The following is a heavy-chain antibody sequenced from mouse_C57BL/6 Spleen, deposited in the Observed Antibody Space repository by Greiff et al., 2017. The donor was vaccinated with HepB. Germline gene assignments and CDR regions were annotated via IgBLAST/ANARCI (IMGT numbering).Heavy chain of an antibody. CDR2: ISYDGSN. Sequence: EVQLQESGPGLVKPSQSLSLTCSVTGYSITSGYYWNWIRQFPGNKLEWMGYISYDGSNNYNPSLKNRISITRDTSKNQFFLKLNSVTTEDTATYYCAREWDWGQGTLVTVSA. CDR1: GYSITSGYY. CDR3: AREWD. J-gene: IGHJ3*01. V-gene: IGHV3-6*01.